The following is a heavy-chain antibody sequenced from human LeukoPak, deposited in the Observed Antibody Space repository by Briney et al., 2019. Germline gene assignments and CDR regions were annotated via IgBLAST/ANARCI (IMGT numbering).Heavy chain of an antibody. CDR1: GFTFSDYA. V-gene: IGHV3-30*18. J-gene: IGHJ4*02. Sequence: GGSLRLSCTASGFTFSDYAMSWVRQAPGKGLEWVAVISYDGSNKYYADSVKGRFTISRDNSKNTLYLQMNSLRAEDTAVYYCAKINTGTTRVDYWGQGTLVTVSS. D-gene: IGHD1-1*01. CDR3: AKINTGTTRVDY. CDR2: ISYDGSNK.